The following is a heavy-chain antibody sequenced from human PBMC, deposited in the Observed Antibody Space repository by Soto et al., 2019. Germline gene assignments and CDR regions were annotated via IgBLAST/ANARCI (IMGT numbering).Heavy chain of an antibody. CDR1: GFPFTTYG. CDR3: VGGQYYFDD. Sequence: QVQLVESGGGVVQPGRSLRLSCAASGFPFTTYGMHWVREGPGKGLEWVAVISYDGSNTYYADSVKGRFTISRDNSKNTLYLQMNSLRPEDTALYYCVGGQYYFDDRGQGTLGTVSS. J-gene: IGHJ4*02. V-gene: IGHV3-30*03. CDR2: ISYDGSNT. D-gene: IGHD3-10*01.